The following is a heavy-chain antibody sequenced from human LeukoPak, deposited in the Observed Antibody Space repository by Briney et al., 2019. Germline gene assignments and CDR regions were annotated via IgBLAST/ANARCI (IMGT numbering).Heavy chain of an antibody. CDR1: GLAFAEHG. V-gene: IGHV3-20*04. J-gene: IGHJ4*02. CDR3: ARAPITSPFYFDY. D-gene: IGHD2-2*01. Sequence: PGRSLRLSCTASGLAFAEHGMSWVRQVPGKGLEWGSGINWSGGSTGYADPLRGRFTISRDNAKNSLYLQMDSLRAEDTALYYCARAPITSPFYFDYWGQGTPVTVSS. CDR2: INWSGGST.